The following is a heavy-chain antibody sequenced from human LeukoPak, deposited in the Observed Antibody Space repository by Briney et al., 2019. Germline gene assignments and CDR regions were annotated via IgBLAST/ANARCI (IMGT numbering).Heavy chain of an antibody. CDR2: INHSGST. Sequence: PSEILSLTCAVYGGSFSGYYWSWIRQPPGKGLEWIGEINHSGSTNYNPSLKSRVTISVDTSKNQFSLKLSSVTAADTAVYYCARGRPVPTGRGAFDIWGQGTMVTVSS. V-gene: IGHV4-34*01. J-gene: IGHJ3*02. CDR3: ARGRPVPTGRGAFDI. CDR1: GGSFSGYY. D-gene: IGHD3-10*01.